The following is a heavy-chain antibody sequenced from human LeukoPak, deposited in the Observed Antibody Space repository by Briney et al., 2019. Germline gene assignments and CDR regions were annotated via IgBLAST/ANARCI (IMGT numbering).Heavy chain of an antibody. CDR2: IYYSKNT. Sequence: SETLSLTCTVSGGSISSSSAYWGWIRQPPGRGLEWIGSIYYSKNTYYNPSLKSRVTISADTSKNQFSLRLNSVTAADTAVYYCARHPSRWGPVGYFDLWGRGTLVPVSS. V-gene: IGHV4-39*01. J-gene: IGHJ2*01. CDR1: GGSISSSSAY. D-gene: IGHD7-27*01. CDR3: ARHPSRWGPVGYFDL.